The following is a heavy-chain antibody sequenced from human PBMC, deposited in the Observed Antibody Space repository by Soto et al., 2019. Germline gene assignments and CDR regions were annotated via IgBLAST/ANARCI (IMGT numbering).Heavy chain of an antibody. D-gene: IGHD2-21*01. CDR1: GGSISGYH. Sequence: SETLSLTCSISGGSISGYHWNWIRQTPGKGVEWIGYFHNSGNPKYSSSLKSRVTISVDTSKNQFSLKLSSVTAADTAVYYCAASCVGCGGFNYYGMDVWGQGTTVTVSS. CDR2: FHNSGNP. V-gene: IGHV4-59*12. CDR3: AASCVGCGGFNYYGMDV. J-gene: IGHJ6*02.